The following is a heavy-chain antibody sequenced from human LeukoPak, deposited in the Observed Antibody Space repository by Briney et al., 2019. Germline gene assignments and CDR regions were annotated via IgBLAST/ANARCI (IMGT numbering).Heavy chain of an antibody. CDR2: ISGSGGST. J-gene: IGHJ4*02. V-gene: IGHV3-23*01. CDR3: AALDHGHDY. Sequence: GGSLRLSCAASGFTFSNYALSWVRQAPGKGLEWVSDISGSGGSTYYADSVKGRFTISRDNAKNTLYLQMNSLRAENTAVYYCAALDHGHDYWGQGTLVTVSS. CDR1: GFTFSNYA.